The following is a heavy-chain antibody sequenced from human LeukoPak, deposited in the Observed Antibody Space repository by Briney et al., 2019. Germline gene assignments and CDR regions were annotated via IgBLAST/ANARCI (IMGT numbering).Heavy chain of an antibody. CDR1: GYTFTSYG. V-gene: IGHV1-18*01. CDR3: ASAVAVAGWYGMDV. Sequence: ASVKVSCKASGYTFTSYGISWVRQAPGQGLEWMGWISAYNGNTNYAQELQGRVTMTTDTSTSTAYMELRSLRSDDTAVYYCASAVAVAGWYGMDVWGQGTTVTVSS. J-gene: IGHJ6*02. D-gene: IGHD6-19*01. CDR2: ISAYNGNT.